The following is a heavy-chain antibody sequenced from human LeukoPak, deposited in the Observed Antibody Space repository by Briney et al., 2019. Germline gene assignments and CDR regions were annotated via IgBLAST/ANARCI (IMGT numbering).Heavy chain of an antibody. Sequence: GGSLRLSCAASGFTFSSYAMSWVRQAPGKGLEWVSAISGSGGSTYYADPVKGRFTISRDNSKNTLYLQMNSLRAEDTAVYYCAKQGDYDYVWGSYRPHHFDYWGQGTLVTVSS. CDR2: ISGSGGST. J-gene: IGHJ4*02. V-gene: IGHV3-23*01. CDR3: AKQGDYDYVWGSYRPHHFDY. CDR1: GFTFSSYA. D-gene: IGHD3-16*02.